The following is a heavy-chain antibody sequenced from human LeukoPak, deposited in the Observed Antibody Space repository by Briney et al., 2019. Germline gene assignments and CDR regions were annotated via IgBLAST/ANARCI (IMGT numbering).Heavy chain of an antibody. Sequence: GGSLRLSCAASGFSVSTSYMTWVRQAPGTGLECVSVIADDGTTYHADSVKGRFTISRDNSKNIVFLQMNSLSAEGTAVYYCARDSTTSGWYEVGYWGQGTLVTVSS. V-gene: IGHV3-53*01. CDR1: GFSVSTSY. CDR3: ARDSTTSGWYEVGY. J-gene: IGHJ4*02. D-gene: IGHD6-19*01. CDR2: IADDGTT.